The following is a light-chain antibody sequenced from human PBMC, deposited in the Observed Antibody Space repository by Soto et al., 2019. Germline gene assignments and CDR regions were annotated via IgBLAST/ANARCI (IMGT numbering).Light chain of an antibody. CDR2: DNN. CDR1: RSNIGNNY. V-gene: IGLV1-51*01. Sequence: QSVLTQPPSVSAAPGQTVTISCSGSRSNIGNNYVSWYQQFPGTAPKLLIYDNNKRPSGIPDRFSGSKSGTSATLGITGLQTGDEADYYCGTWDSSLSAVVFGGGTKLTVL. CDR3: GTWDSSLSAVV. J-gene: IGLJ2*01.